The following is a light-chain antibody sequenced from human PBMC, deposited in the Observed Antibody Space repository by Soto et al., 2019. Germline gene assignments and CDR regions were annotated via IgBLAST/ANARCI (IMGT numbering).Light chain of an antibody. CDR1: SSDVGSYNY. J-gene: IGLJ1*01. Sequence: QSVLTQPASVSGSPGQSITISCTGTSSDVGSYNYVSWYQQHPGKAPKLMIYEVSDRPSGISSRFSGSKSGNTASLTISGLQTDDEADYCCSSYTSSSTLFGTGTKLTVL. V-gene: IGLV2-14*01. CDR3: SSYTSSSTL. CDR2: EVS.